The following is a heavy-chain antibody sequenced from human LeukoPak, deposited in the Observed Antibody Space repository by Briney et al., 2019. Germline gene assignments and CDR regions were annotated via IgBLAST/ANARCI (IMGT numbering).Heavy chain of an antibody. J-gene: IGHJ4*02. Sequence: PSETLSLTCTVSGGSISSYYWSWIRQPPGKGLEWIGYIYYSGSTNYNPSLKSRVTISVDTSKNQFSLKLSSVTAADTAVYYCASGGRAMVKGWGQETLVTVSS. CDR2: IYYSGST. CDR1: GGSISSYY. D-gene: IGHD5-18*01. CDR3: ASGGRAMVKG. V-gene: IGHV4-59*08.